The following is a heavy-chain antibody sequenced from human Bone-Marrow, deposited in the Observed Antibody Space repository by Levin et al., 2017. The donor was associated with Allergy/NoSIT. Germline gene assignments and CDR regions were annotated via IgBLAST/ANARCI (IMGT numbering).Heavy chain of an antibody. V-gene: IGHV1-24*01. Sequence: VASVKVSCKVSGYTLTELSMHWVRQAPGKGLEWMGGFDPEDGETIYAQKFQGRVTMTEDTSTDTAYMELSSLRSEDTAVYYCATYAVYDYIWGSYPFQHWGQGTLVTVSS. D-gene: IGHD3-16*02. CDR1: GYTLTELS. J-gene: IGHJ1*01. CDR2: FDPEDGET. CDR3: ATYAVYDYIWGSYPFQH.